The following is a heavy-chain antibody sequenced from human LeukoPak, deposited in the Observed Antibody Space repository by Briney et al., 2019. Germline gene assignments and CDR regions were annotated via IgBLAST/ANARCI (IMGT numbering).Heavy chain of an antibody. CDR2: INPSGGST. D-gene: IGHD3-9*01. CDR3: ARGQGDILTGYSTPRYYYYYGMDV. CDR1: GYTFTSYY. V-gene: IGHV1-46*01. Sequence: ASVKVSCKASGYTFTSYYMHWVRQAPGQGLEWMGIINPSGGSTSYAQKFQGRVTMTRNTSISTAYMELSSLRSEDTAVYYCARGQGDILTGYSTPRYYYYYGMDVWGQGTTVTVSS. J-gene: IGHJ6*02.